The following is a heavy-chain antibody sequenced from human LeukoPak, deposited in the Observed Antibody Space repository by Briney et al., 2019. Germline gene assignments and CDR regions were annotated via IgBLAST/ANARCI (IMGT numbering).Heavy chain of an antibody. CDR1: GGSISSGGYY. J-gene: IGHJ4*02. CDR2: IYHSGST. Sequence: SETLSLTCTVSGGSISSGGYYWSWIRQPPGKGLEWIGYIYHSGSTYYNPSLKSRVTISVDRSKNQFSLKLSSVTAADTAVYYCAREGPSSSIYYWGQGTLVTVSS. D-gene: IGHD6-19*01. V-gene: IGHV4-30-2*01. CDR3: AREGPSSSIYY.